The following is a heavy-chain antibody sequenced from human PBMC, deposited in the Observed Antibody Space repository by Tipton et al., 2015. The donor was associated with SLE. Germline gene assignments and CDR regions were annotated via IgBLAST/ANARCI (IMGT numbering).Heavy chain of an antibody. Sequence: VQLVQSGGGLVKPGGSLRLSCAASGFTFSSYEMNWVRQAPGKGLEWVSYISSSGSTIYYADSVKGRFTISRDNAKNSLYLQMNSLRAEDTAVYYCARVPKQWLVTPYYFDYWGQGTLVTVSS. V-gene: IGHV3-48*03. CDR3: ARVPKQWLVTPYYFDY. D-gene: IGHD6-19*01. CDR2: ISSSGSTI. CDR1: GFTFSSYE. J-gene: IGHJ4*02.